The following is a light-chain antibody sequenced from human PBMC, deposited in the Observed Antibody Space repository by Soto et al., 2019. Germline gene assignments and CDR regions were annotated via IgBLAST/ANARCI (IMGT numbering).Light chain of an antibody. CDR1: QGISRW. CDR2: KAS. CDR3: QQYSSFWT. Sequence: DIQMTQSPSSLSASVVGRVTITCRARQGISRWLAWYQQKPGKAPKLLIYKASTLESGVPSRFSGSGSGTEFTLTISSLQPDDFATYYCQQYSSFWTFGQGTKVDIK. J-gene: IGKJ1*01. V-gene: IGKV1-5*03.